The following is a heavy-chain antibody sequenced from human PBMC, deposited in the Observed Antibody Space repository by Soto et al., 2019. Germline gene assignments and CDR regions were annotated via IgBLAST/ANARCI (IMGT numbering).Heavy chain of an antibody. CDR2: IWSDGSKK. D-gene: IGHD3-3*01. V-gene: IGHV3-33*01. Sequence: VQLVESGGGVVQPGRSLRLSCAASGFTVSSSVMHWVRQAPGRGLEWVAVIWSDGSKKYYADSVTGRFAISRDNSINTLYLQMSSLSAEDTAVYYCAREVLWSRYHYALDYWGQWTTVTVSS. CDR3: AREVLWSRYHYALDY. J-gene: IGHJ4*03. CDR1: GFTVSSSV.